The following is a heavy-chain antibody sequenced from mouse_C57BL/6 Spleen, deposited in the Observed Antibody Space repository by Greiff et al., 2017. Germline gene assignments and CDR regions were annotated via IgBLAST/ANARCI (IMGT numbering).Heavy chain of an antibody. J-gene: IGHJ3*01. V-gene: IGHV3-6*01. CDR2: ISYDGSN. Sequence: EVKLVESGPGLVKPSQSLSLTCSVTGYSITSGYYWNWIRQFPGNKLEWMGYISYDGSNNYNPSLKNRISITRDTSKNQFFLKLNSVTTEDTATYYCARDLYGSSYEAWFAYWGQGTLVTVSA. CDR3: ARDLYGSSYEAWFAY. D-gene: IGHD1-1*01. CDR1: GYSITSGYY.